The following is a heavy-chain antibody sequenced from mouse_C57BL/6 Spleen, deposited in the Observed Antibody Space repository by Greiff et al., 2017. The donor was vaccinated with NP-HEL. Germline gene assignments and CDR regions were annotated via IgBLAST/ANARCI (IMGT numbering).Heavy chain of an antibody. Sequence: DVQLQEPGPGLVKPSQSLSLTCSVTGYSITSGYYWNWIRKFPGNKLECMGYISYDGSNNYNPSLKNRISITRDTSNNQFFLKLNSVTTEDSATYYWARDGLLRCSSYDMDYWGQGTSVTVSS. CDR3: ARDGLLRCSSYDMDY. J-gene: IGHJ4*01. CDR1: GYSITSGYY. V-gene: IGHV3-6*01. D-gene: IGHD1-1*01. CDR2: ISYDGSN.